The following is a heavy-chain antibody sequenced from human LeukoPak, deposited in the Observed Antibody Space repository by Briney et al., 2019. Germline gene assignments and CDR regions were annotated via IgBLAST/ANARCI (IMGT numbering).Heavy chain of an antibody. CDR3: VRDFLGESGAGGY. Sequence: PGGSLRLSCATSTFTFSSYIMNWVRQAPGKGLEWVSSISPSGNSKYHADSVKGRFTISRDNAENSLYMQMNSLRAEDTGVYYCVRDFLGESGAGGYWGQGTLVTVSS. CDR2: ISPSGNSK. D-gene: IGHD3-10*01. CDR1: TFTFSSYI. V-gene: IGHV3-21*01. J-gene: IGHJ4*02.